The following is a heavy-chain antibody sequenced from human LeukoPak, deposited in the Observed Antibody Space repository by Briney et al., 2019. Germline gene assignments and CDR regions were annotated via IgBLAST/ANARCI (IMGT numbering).Heavy chain of an antibody. CDR1: GFTFSSYW. J-gene: IGHJ4*02. V-gene: IGHV3-7*01. Sequence: HPGGSLRLSCAASGFTFSSYWMSWVRQAPGKGLEWVANIKQDGSEKYYVDSVKGRFTISRDNAKNSLYLQMNSLRAEDTAVYYCARGVGRFSSGYSYFDYWGQGTLVTVSS. CDR2: IKQDGSEK. D-gene: IGHD3-22*01. CDR3: ARGVGRFSSGYSYFDY.